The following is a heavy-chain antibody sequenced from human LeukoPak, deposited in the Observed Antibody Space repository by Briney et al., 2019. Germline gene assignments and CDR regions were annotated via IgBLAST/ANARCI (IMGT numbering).Heavy chain of an antibody. CDR2: IYYSGST. CDR3: ARHGSGSYRALYFDY. V-gene: IGHV4-59*08. Sequence: SETLSLTCTVSGGSISSYYWSWIRQPPGKGLEWIGYIYYSGSTNYNPSLKSRVTISVDTSKNQFSLKLSSVTAADTAVYYCARHGSGSYRALYFDYWGQGTLVTVSS. CDR1: GGSISSYY. D-gene: IGHD3-10*01. J-gene: IGHJ4*02.